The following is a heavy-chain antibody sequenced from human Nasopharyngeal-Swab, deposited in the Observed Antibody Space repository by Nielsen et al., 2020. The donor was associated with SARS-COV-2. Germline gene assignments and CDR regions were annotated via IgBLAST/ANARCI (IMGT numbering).Heavy chain of an antibody. CDR2: IKQDGSEK. CDR3: ARRQYGDYYYYYGMDV. J-gene: IGHJ6*02. D-gene: IGHD4-17*01. V-gene: IGHV3-7*03. Sequence: GESLKISCAASGFTFSSYWMSWVRQAPGKGLEWVANIKQDGSEKYYVDSVKGRFTISRDNAKNSLYLQMNSRRAEDTAVYYCARRQYGDYYYYYGMDVWGQGTTVTVSS. CDR1: GFTFSSYW.